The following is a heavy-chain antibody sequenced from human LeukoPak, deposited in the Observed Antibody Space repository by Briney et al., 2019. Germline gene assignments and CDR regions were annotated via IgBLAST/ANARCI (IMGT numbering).Heavy chain of an antibody. V-gene: IGHV4-59*12. J-gene: IGHJ6*02. CDR2: IYYSGST. CDR1: GGSISSYY. Sequence: SETLSLTCTVSGGSISSYYWSWIRQPPGKGLEWIGYIYYSGSTNYNPSLKSRVTISVDTSKNQFSLKLSSVTAADTAVYYCASGSNTVVPRGDYYGMDVWGQGTTVTVSS. D-gene: IGHD2-2*01. CDR3: ASGSNTVVPRGDYYGMDV.